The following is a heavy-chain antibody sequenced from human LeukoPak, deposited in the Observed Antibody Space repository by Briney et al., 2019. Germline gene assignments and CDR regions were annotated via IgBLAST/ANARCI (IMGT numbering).Heavy chain of an antibody. CDR3: ARNHGLYGSGSYLFDY. V-gene: IGHV2-70*04. CDR2: IDWDDDK. J-gene: IGHJ4*02. D-gene: IGHD3-10*01. Sequence: SGPPLVKLSQTLTLTYTFSGFSLSTSGMRVCWIRQPPGKSLEWLARIDWDDDKFYSTSLKTRLTISKDTSKNQVVLTMTNMDPVDTATYYCARNHGLYGSGSYLFDYWGQGTLVTVSS. CDR1: GFSLSTSGMR.